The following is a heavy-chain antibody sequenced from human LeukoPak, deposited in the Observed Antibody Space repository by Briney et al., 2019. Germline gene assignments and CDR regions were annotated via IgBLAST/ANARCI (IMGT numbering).Heavy chain of an antibody. J-gene: IGHJ4*02. V-gene: IGHV3-21*01. D-gene: IGHD3-10*01. Sequence: GGSLRLYCAASGFTFSSYSMNWVRQAPGKGLEWVSSISSSSSYIYYAVSVKGRFTISRDNAKNSLYLQMNSLRAEDTAVYYCARDQPHYGSGSYYDYWGQGTLVTVSS. CDR3: ARDQPHYGSGSYYDY. CDR1: GFTFSSYS. CDR2: ISSSSSYI.